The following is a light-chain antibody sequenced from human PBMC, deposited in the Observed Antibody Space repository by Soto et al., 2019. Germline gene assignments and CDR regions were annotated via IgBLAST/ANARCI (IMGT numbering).Light chain of an antibody. Sequence: QSVLTQSPSASASLGASVKLTCTLSSGHSNYAIAWHPQQPEKGPRFLMKLTSDGSHIKGDGIPDRSSGSSSGSERYLNISSLQSDDEADYYCQTWGSGHVVFGGGTKLPVL. CDR2: LTSDGSH. CDR1: SGHSNYA. CDR3: QTWGSGHVV. J-gene: IGLJ2*01. V-gene: IGLV4-69*01.